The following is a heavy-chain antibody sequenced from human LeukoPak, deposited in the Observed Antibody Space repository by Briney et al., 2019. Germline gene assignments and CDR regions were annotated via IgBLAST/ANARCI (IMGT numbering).Heavy chain of an antibody. V-gene: IGHV4-34*01. CDR2: MNQGGGA. CDR3: ARGSIVGWFDA. D-gene: IGHD1-26*01. CDR1: GASLSGFF. Sequence: SETLSLTCAVDGASLSGFFWNWISQSPGKGLAWIGEMNQGGGARFNPSLESRVIIAVDTSKNQFTLKVNSVTAADTAVYYCARGSIVGWFDAWGQGTLVTVSS. J-gene: IGHJ5*02.